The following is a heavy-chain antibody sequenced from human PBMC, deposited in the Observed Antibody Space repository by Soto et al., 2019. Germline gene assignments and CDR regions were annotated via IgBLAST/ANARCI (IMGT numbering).Heavy chain of an antibody. CDR1: GFTFSSYA. D-gene: IGHD6-19*01. J-gene: IGHJ4*02. CDR2: ISGSGGST. Sequence: EVQLLESGGGLVQPGGSLRLSCAASGFTFSSYAMSWVRQAPGKGLEWVSAISGSGGSTYYADSVKGRFTISRDNSKNTLYLQMNSLRADDPAVYYCAKDLVAGVTYYFDYWGQGTLVTVSS. V-gene: IGHV3-23*01. CDR3: AKDLVAGVTYYFDY.